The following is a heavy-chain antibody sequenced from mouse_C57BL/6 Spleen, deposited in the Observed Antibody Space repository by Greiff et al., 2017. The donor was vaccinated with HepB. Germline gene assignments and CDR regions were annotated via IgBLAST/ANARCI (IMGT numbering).Heavy chain of an antibody. J-gene: IGHJ2*01. CDR2: IYPGDGDT. CDR3: ARGEDGSSYFDY. CDR1: GYAFSSYW. Sequence: VQLQQSGAELVKPGASVKISCKASGYAFSSYWMNWVKQRPGKGLEWIGQIYPGDGDTNYNGKFKGKATLTADKSSSTAYMQLSSLTSEDSAVYFCARGEDGSSYFDYWGQDTTLTVSS. D-gene: IGHD1-1*01. V-gene: IGHV1-80*01.